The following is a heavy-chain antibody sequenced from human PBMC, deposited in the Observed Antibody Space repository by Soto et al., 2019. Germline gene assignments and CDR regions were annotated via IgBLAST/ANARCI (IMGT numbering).Heavy chain of an antibody. D-gene: IGHD4-17*01. Sequence: GASVKVSCKDSGGTFSSCAISWVRQAPGQGLEWMGGIIPIFGTANYAQKFQGRVTITVDESTSTAYMELSSLRSEDTAVYYCERDISQSHSTTKHWFDPWGQGTLVTVSS. J-gene: IGHJ5*02. CDR1: GGTFSSCA. CDR2: IIPIFGTA. CDR3: ERDISQSHSTTKHWFDP. V-gene: IGHV1-69*13.